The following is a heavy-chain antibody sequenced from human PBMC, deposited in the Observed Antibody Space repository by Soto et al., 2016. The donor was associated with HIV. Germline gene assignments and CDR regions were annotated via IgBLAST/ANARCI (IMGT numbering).Heavy chain of an antibody. J-gene: IGHJ4*02. CDR1: GYTFTDYY. V-gene: IGHV1-2*02. CDR3: VSYGY. CDR2: INPNSGGT. D-gene: IGHD3-16*01. Sequence: QVQLVQSGAEVKKPGASVKVSCKASGYTFTDYYIHWVRQAPGQGLEWMGWINPNSGGTKYAQNLQGRVTMTRNTSISTAYMEVTSLRSDDTAVYYCVSYGYWGQGTLVTVSS.